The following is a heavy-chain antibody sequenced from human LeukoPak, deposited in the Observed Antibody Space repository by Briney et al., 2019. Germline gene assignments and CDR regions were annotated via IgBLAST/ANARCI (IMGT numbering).Heavy chain of an antibody. CDR3: ARPSSTSPGGGYPLDS. CDR2: INHSGST. D-gene: IGHD2-2*01. CDR1: GGSFSGYY. V-gene: IGHV4-34*01. J-gene: IGHJ4*02. Sequence: SETLSLTCAVYGGSFSGYYWSWIRQPPRKGLEWIGEINHSGSTNYNPSLKSRVTISLDTSKNHFSLKLTSVTAADTAVYYCARPSSTSPGGGYPLDSWGEGTLVTVSS.